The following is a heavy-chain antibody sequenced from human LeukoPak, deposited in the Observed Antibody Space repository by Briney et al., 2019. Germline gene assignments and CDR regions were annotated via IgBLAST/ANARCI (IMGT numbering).Heavy chain of an antibody. J-gene: IGHJ4*02. CDR3: AIDTFSPDIVVVPAAITEGDY. V-gene: IGHV1-18*01. CDR2: ISAYNGNT. Sequence: ASVKVSCKASGYTFTSYGISWVRQAPGQGLEWMGWISAYNGNTNYAQKLQGRVTMTTDTSTSTAYMELRSLRSDDTAVYYCAIDTFSPDIVVVPAAITEGDYWGQGTLVTVSS. D-gene: IGHD2-2*02. CDR1: GYTFTSYG.